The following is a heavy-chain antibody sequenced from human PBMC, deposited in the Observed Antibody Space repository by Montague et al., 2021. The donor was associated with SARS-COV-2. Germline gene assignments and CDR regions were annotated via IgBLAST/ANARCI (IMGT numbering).Heavy chain of an antibody. CDR1: GFPVSSNY. D-gene: IGHD3-3*01. J-gene: IGHJ4*02. CDR2: IYSGGST. V-gene: IGHV3-66*01. CDR3: ARGWYYDFWSGYRPFDY. Sequence: SLRLSCAASGFPVSSNYMSWVRQAPGKGLEWVSVIYSGGSTYYADSVKGRFTISRDNSKNTLYLQMNSLRAEDTAVYYCARGWYYDFWSGYRPFDYWGQGTLVTVSS.